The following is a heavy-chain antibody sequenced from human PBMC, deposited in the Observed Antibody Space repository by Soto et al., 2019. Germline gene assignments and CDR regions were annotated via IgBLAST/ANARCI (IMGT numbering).Heavy chain of an antibody. J-gene: IGHJ4*02. V-gene: IGHV1-69*02. CDR2: DNPILSMS. CDR3: ASNYGSGSRAFDS. D-gene: IGHD3-10*01. CDR1: GDTFNFYS. Sequence: QVQLVQSGAELKSAGSSVKVSCKASGDTFNFYSINWVRQAPGLGLEWVGRDNPILSMSNYAHRCQGRVTMPADKATGTAYMELRSLRAEDTAIYYCASNYGSGSRAFDSWGQGAPVTVSS.